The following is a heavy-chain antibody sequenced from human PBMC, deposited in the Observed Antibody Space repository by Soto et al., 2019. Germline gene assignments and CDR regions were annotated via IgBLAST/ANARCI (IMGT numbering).Heavy chain of an antibody. Sequence: QVLLVQSGGGVVQPGRSLRLSCAASGFTFSGHGMHWVRQAPGKGLEWVAVIWYDGSEKYYRDSVKGRFTISRDNSKNTLYLQMNSLRAEDTAVYYCARWGNWKVADYWGQGTLVTVSS. CDR2: IWYDGSEK. V-gene: IGHV3-33*01. CDR3: ARWGNWKVADY. J-gene: IGHJ4*02. CDR1: GFTFSGHG. D-gene: IGHD1-1*01.